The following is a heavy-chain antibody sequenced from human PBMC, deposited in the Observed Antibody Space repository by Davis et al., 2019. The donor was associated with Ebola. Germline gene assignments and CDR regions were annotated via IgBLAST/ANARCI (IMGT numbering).Heavy chain of an antibody. CDR1: GGSISSYY. V-gene: IGHV4-59*01. J-gene: IGHJ4*02. D-gene: IGHD3-3*01. Sequence: PSETLSLTCTVSGGSISSYYWSWIRQPPGKGLEWIGYIYYSGSNNYNPTLKSRVTISVDTSKYQFSLKLGSVTAEDTAVYYCASSLKWGPFDYWGQGTLVTVSS. CDR2: IYYSGSN. CDR3: ASSLKWGPFDY.